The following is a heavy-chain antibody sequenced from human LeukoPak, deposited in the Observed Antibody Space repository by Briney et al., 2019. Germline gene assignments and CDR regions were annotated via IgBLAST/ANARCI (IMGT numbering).Heavy chain of an antibody. Sequence: GGSLRLSCAASGFTFNTYAMSWVRQAPGKGLEWVSAISGSGGSTYYADSVKGRFTISRDNAKNSLFLQMNSLRAEDTAVYYCAREKTACGGDCYDSWGQGTLVTVSS. CDR1: GFTFNTYA. CDR2: ISGSGGST. V-gene: IGHV3-23*01. J-gene: IGHJ4*02. D-gene: IGHD2-21*01. CDR3: AREKTACGGDCYDS.